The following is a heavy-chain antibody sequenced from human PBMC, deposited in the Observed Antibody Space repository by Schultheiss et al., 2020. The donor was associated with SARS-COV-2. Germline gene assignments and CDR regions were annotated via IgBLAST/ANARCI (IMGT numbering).Heavy chain of an antibody. J-gene: IGHJ4*02. CDR2: ISSSSSYI. CDR3: ARAGRGSSRPHLFFDY. V-gene: IGHV3-21*01. CDR1: GFTFNSYS. D-gene: IGHD6-6*01. Sequence: GGSLRLSCAASGFTFNSYSMNWVRQAPGKGLEWVSSISSSSSYIYYADSVKGRFTISRDNAKNSLYLQMNSLRAEDTAVYYCARAGRGSSRPHLFFDYWGQGTLVTVSS.